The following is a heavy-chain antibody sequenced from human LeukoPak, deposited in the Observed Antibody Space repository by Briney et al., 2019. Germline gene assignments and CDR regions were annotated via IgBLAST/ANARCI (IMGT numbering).Heavy chain of an antibody. CDR1: GGSFSGYY. V-gene: IGHV4-34*01. D-gene: IGHD3-3*01. CDR3: PRGRIFGVIYYYYYMDV. J-gene: IGHJ6*03. Sequence: SETLSLTCAVYGGSFSGYYWSWIRQPPGRRQEWIGEINHSGSTNYNPSLKSRVTISVDTSKNQFSLKLSSVTAADTAVYYCPRGRIFGVIYYYYYMDVWGKGTTVTVSS. CDR2: INHSGST.